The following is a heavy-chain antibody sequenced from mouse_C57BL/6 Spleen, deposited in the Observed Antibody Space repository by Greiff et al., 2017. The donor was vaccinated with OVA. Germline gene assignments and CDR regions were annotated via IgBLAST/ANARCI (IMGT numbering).Heavy chain of an antibody. CDR1: GFTFSDYG. Sequence: EVMLVESGGGLVKPGGSLKLSCAASGFTFSDYGMHWVRQAPEKGLEWVAYISSGSSTIYYADTVKGRFTISRDNAKNTLFLQMTSLRSEDTAMYYCSTPLYDGYYLAWFAYWGQGTLVTVSA. V-gene: IGHV5-17*01. D-gene: IGHD2-3*01. J-gene: IGHJ3*01. CDR3: STPLYDGYYLAWFAY. CDR2: ISSGSSTI.